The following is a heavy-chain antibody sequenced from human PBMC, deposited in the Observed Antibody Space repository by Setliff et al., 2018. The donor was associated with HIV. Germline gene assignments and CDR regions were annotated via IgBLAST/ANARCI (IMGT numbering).Heavy chain of an antibody. Sequence: PGGSLRLSCVASGVRFTTYWMSWVRQAPGKGLEWLANVKQDGSEQYYLDSVKGRFTISRDNGKNSLYLQMNSLRAEDTAVYYCARSVIGYYYYGMDVWGQGTLVTVSS. J-gene: IGHJ6*02. CDR1: GVRFTTYW. D-gene: IGHD3-10*01. CDR2: VKQDGSEQ. V-gene: IGHV3-7*01. CDR3: ARSVIGYYYYGMDV.